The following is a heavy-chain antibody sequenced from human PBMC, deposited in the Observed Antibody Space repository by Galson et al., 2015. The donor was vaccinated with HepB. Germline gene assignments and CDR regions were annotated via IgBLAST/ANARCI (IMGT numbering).Heavy chain of an antibody. CDR1: GFTFSSYA. CDR2: ISGSGGST. D-gene: IGHD7-27*01. J-gene: IGHJ4*02. CDR3: AKEPSLTGDWGYFDY. V-gene: IGHV3-23*01. Sequence: SLRLSCAASGFTFSSYAMSWVRQAPGKGLEWVSAISGSGGSTYYADSAKGRFTISRDNSKNTLYLQMNSLRAEDTAVYYCAKEPSLTGDWGYFDYWGQGTLVTVSS.